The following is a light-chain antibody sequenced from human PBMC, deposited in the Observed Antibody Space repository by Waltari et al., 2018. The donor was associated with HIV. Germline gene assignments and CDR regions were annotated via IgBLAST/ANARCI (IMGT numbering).Light chain of an antibody. CDR2: END. V-gene: IGLV1-51*02. Sequence: QSVLTQPSSVSAAPGQQVTISCSGSSSNIGASYVSWYQQLPGTAPKLLIFENDKRPSDIPDRFSASKSGTSATLGITGLQTGDEADYFCGTWDYTLNSHVFGTGTKVTVL. J-gene: IGLJ1*01. CDR3: GTWDYTLNSHV. CDR1: SSNIGASY.